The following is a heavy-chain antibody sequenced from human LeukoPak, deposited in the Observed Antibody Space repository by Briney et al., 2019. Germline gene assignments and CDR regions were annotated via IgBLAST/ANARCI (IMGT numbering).Heavy chain of an antibody. CDR1: GFTFSNAW. D-gene: IGHD2/OR15-2a*01. CDR2: IRSKTDGETT. CDR3: LSIYFDY. J-gene: IGHJ4*02. V-gene: IGHV3-15*01. Sequence: KSGGSLRLSCAASGFTFSNAWMNWVRQAPGKGLEWVGRIRSKTDGETTEYAAPVKGSFTISRDDSKDTLYLQMNSLKTEDTGVYYCLSIYFDYWGQGALVTVSS.